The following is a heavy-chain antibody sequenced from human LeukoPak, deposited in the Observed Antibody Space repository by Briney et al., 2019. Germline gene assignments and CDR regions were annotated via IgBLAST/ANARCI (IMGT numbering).Heavy chain of an antibody. CDR3: AKDTSYCSSTSCYSYIYYYGMDV. CDR1: GFTFSSYG. D-gene: IGHD2-2*02. J-gene: IGHJ6*02. Sequence: PGGSLRLSCAASGFTFSSYGVHWVRQAPGKGLEWVAVISYDGSNKYYADSVKGRFTISRDNSKNTLYLQMNSLRAEDTAVYYCAKDTSYCSSTSCYSYIYYYGMDVWGQGTTVTVSS. V-gene: IGHV3-30*18. CDR2: ISYDGSNK.